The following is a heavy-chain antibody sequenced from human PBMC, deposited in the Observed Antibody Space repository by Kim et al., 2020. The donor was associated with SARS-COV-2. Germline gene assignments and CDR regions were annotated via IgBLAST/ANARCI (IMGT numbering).Heavy chain of an antibody. V-gene: IGHV4-34*01. CDR3: ARGPPWWVYQLPSGDAFD. D-gene: IGHD2-2*01. CDR2: INHSGST. Sequence: SETLSLTCAVYGGSFSGYYWSWIRQPPGKGLEWIGEINHSGSTNYNPSLKSRVTISVDTSKNQFSLKLSSVTAADTAVYYCARGPPWWVYQLPSGDAFD. J-gene: IGHJ3*02. CDR1: GGSFSGYY.